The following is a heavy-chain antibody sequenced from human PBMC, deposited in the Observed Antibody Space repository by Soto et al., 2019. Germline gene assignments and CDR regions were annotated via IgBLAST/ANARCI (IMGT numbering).Heavy chain of an antibody. V-gene: IGHV3-53*01. CDR2: IYSGGST. J-gene: IGHJ6*02. D-gene: IGHD1-26*01. Sequence: GGSLRLSCAASGFTVSSNYMSWVRQAPGKGLEWVSVIYSGGSTYYADSVKGRFTISRDNSKNTLYLQMNSLRAEDTAVYYCARGIAGGYYYYGMDVWGQGTTVTVSS. CDR3: ARGIAGGYYYYGMDV. CDR1: GFTVSSNY.